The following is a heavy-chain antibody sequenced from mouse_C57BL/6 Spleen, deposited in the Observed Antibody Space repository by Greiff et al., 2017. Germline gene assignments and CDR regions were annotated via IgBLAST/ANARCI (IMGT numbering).Heavy chain of an antibody. V-gene: IGHV5-6*01. CDR2: ISSGGSYT. D-gene: IGHD2-4*01. CDR1: GFTFSSYG. Sequence: EVKLMESGGDLVKPGGSLKLSCAASGFTFSSYGMSWVRQTPDKRLEWVATISSGGSYTYYPDSVKGRFTISRDNAKNTLYLQMSSLKSEDTAMYYCARLYDYDGAYWGQGTLVTVSA. CDR3: ARLYDYDGAY. J-gene: IGHJ3*01.